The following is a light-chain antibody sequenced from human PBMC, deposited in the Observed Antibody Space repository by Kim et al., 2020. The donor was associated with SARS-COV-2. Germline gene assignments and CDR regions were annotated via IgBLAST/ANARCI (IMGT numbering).Light chain of an antibody. CDR3: QTWDRRRVI. CDR2: QDD. CDR1: RLNNNY. V-gene: IGLV3-1*01. Sequence: VAPGTTPIITCSGERLNNNYIYCYQQKACQSPRLVIYQDDKRSSGISERFSGSNSGDTATLIITETQAMDEADYYCQTWDRRRVIFGGGTQLTVL. J-gene: IGLJ2*01.